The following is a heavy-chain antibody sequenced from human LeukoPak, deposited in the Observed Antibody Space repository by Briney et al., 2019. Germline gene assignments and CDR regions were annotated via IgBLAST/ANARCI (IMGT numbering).Heavy chain of an antibody. V-gene: IGHV1-69*13. D-gene: IGHD3-10*01. CDR2: IIPIFGTP. J-gene: IGHJ4*02. CDR1: GGSFSSHV. Sequence: SVKVSCKASGGSFSSHVISWVRQAPGQGPEWMGGIIPIFGTPHYAQKFQGRVTFAADESTGTAYMELSSLRSGDSAVYYCATDTLGVGDLLHYFDHWGQGSLVTVSS. CDR3: ATDTLGVGDLLHYFDH.